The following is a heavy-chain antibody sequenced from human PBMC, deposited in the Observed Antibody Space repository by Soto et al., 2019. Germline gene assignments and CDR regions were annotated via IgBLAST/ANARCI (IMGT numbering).Heavy chain of an antibody. CDR3: ARDDRAGYFQH. J-gene: IGHJ1*01. CDR2: ISSSSSTI. CDR1: GFTFSSYS. V-gene: IGHV3-48*02. Sequence: GGSLRLSCAASGFTFSSYSMNWVRQAPGKGLEWVSYISSSSSTIYYADSVKGRFTISRDNAKNSLYLQMNSPRDEDTAVYYCARDDRAGYFQHWGQGTLVTVSS.